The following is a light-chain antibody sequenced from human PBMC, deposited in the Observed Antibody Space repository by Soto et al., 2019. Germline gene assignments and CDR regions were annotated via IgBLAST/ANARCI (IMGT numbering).Light chain of an antibody. J-gene: IGKJ4*01. CDR1: HDVSRN. CDR2: DAS. Sequence: DILLTQSPSSLSVSVGDRVTISCQSSHDVSRNLNWFQQKPGEAPKLLIYDASKVERGVPSRFSASGSGTDFTTTISSLHHDDVVTYYWLQYKRMLSFGGGTKMELK. V-gene: IGKV1-33*01. CDR3: LQYKRMLS.